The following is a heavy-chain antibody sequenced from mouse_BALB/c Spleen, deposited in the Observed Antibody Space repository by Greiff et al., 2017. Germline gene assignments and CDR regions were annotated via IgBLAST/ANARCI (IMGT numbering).Heavy chain of an antibody. CDR2: ISYSGST. V-gene: IGHV3-8*02. CDR1: GDSITSGY. J-gene: IGHJ4*01. Sequence: VQLQESGPSLVKPSQTLSLTCSVTGDSITSGYWNWIRKFPGNKLEYMGYISYSGSTYYNPSLKSRISITRDTSKNQYYLQLNSVTTEDTATYYCARYYYGSSSPYYAMDYWGQGTSVTVSS. CDR3: ARYYYGSSSPYYAMDY. D-gene: IGHD1-1*01.